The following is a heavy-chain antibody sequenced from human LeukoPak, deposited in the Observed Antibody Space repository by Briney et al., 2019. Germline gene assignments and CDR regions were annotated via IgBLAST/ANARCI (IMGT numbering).Heavy chain of an antibody. CDR3: AKDSTAREVVAATFDY. D-gene: IGHD2-15*01. CDR1: GFTFSSYA. V-gene: IGHV3-23*01. J-gene: IGHJ4*02. Sequence: GGSLRLSCAASGFTFSSYAMSWVRQAPGKGLEWVSAISGSGGSTYYADSVKGRFTISRDNSKNTLYLQMNSLRAEDTAVYYCAKDSTAREVVAATFDYWGQGTLVTVSS. CDR2: ISGSGGST.